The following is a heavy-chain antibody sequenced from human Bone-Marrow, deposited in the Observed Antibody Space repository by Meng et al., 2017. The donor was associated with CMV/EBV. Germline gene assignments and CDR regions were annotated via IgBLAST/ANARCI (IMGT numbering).Heavy chain of an antibody. D-gene: IGHD2-2*01. V-gene: IGHV4-34*01. Sequence: GSLRLSCAVYGGSFSDYYWNWIRQPPGKGLEWIGEINHSGIANYNPSLRGRVTMSVDTSKNLFFLKLSSVTAADTAVYYCARGRTFYCSSTTCDLDWLDPWGQGTLVTVSS. CDR3: ARGRTFYCSSTTCDLDWLDP. CDR1: GGSFSDYY. CDR2: INHSGIA. J-gene: IGHJ5*02.